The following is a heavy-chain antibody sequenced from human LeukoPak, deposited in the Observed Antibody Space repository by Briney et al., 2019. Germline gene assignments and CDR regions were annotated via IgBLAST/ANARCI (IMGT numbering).Heavy chain of an antibody. V-gene: IGHV1-69*04. Sequence: ASVKVSCKASGYTFTGYYMHWVRQAPGQGLEWMGRIIPDLDLATYAQNFQGRVTITADKVTNTAYMELISLTFEDTALYYCAGGDPGIAVGFNWGQGTLVTVSS. CDR2: IIPDLDLA. CDR3: AGGDPGIAVGFN. J-gene: IGHJ1*01. CDR1: GYTFTGYY. D-gene: IGHD6-19*01.